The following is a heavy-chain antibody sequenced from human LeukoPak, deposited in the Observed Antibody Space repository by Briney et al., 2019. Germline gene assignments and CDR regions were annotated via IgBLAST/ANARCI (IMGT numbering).Heavy chain of an antibody. CDR2: IYSDATT. J-gene: IGHJ4*02. D-gene: IGHD1-26*01. CDR3: ARAREMGTTTGVAY. CDR1: GFTVNSNY. Sequence: GGSLRLSCAASGFTVNSNYMSWVRQAPGKGLECISVIYSDATTYYADSVKGRFTISRDNSKNTVYLQMNSLRADDTAVYFCARAREMGTTTGVAYWGQGTLVTVSS. V-gene: IGHV3-53*01.